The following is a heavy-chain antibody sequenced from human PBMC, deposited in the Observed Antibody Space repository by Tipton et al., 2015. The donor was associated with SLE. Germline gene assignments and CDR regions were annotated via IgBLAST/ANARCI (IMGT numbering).Heavy chain of an antibody. Sequence: TLSLTCTVSGYSISSGYYWGWIRQPAGKGLEWIGRIYTSGSTNYNPSLKSRVTISVDTSKNQFSLKLSSVTAADTAVYYCARGCSGTSCYWGDDWGQGSLVIVSS. CDR2: IYTSGST. CDR1: GYSISSGYY. V-gene: IGHV4-61*02. CDR3: ARGCSGTSCYWGDD. J-gene: IGHJ4*02. D-gene: IGHD2-15*01.